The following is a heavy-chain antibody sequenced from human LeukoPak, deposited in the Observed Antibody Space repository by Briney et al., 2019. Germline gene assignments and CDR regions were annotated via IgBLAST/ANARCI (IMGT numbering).Heavy chain of an antibody. CDR2: ISSSSSYI. D-gene: IGHD6-13*01. CDR3: AADIAATLDY. J-gene: IGHJ4*02. CDR1: GFTFSSYS. Sequence: PGGSLRLSCAASGFTFSSYSMNWVRQAPGKGLEWVSSISSSSSYIYYADSVKGRFTISRDNAKNSLYLQMNSLRAEDTAVYYCAADIAATLDYWGQGTLVTVSS. V-gene: IGHV3-21*01.